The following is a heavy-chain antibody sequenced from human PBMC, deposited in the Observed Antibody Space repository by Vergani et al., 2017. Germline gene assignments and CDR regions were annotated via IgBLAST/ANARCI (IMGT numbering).Heavy chain of an antibody. CDR3: ASNYDSSGYRPYFDY. V-gene: IGHV3-23*01. D-gene: IGHD3-22*01. J-gene: IGHJ4*02. CDR1: GFTFSSYA. CDR2: ISGSGGST. Sequence: EVQLLESGGGLVQPGGSLRLSCAASGFTFSSYAMSWVRQAPGKGLEWVSAISGSGGSTYYADSVKGRFTISRDNSKNTLYLQMNSLRSEDTAVYYCASNYDSSGYRPYFDYWGQGTLVTVSS.